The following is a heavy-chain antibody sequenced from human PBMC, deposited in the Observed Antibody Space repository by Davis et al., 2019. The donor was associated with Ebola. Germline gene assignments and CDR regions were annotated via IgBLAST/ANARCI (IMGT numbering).Heavy chain of an antibody. CDR2: VSSDGSYT. V-gene: IGHV3-74*01. D-gene: IGHD3-10*01. CDR1: EFTFSTYW. Sequence: PGGSLRLSCAASEFTFSTYWMHWVRQAPGKGLVWVSRVSSDGSYTSYADSVKGRFTISRDHSKTTLYLQMDSLRAEDTAVYYCAKMSYYAFEIWGQGTMVTVSS. J-gene: IGHJ3*02. CDR3: AKMSYYAFEI.